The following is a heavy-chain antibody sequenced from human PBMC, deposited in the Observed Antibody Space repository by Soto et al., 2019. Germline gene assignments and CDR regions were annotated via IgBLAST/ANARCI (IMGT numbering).Heavy chain of an antibody. CDR3: VRTARQGAVAPHWFDR. V-gene: IGHV4-30-4*01. D-gene: IGHD2-21*02. CDR1: GASIRSTDYY. CDR2: VYYTGST. Sequence: SETLSLTCTVSGASIRSTDYYWSWIRQAPGKGLEWIGYVYYTGSTYYDPSLMSRLTISVDTSKNQFSLKLTSVTAAETAVYYCVRTARQGAVAPHWFDRWGQGTQVTVSS. J-gene: IGHJ5*02.